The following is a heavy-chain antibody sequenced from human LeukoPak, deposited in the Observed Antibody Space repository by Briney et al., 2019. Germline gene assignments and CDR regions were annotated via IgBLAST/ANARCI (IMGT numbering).Heavy chain of an antibody. CDR2: IYHTGGT. CDR3: ARKVASTGVPDY. D-gene: IGHD4-11*01. CDR1: GGSVTSSDW. Sequence: SGTLSLTCAVSGGSVTSSDWWSWVRQPPGKGLEWIGEIYHTGGTNYNPSLKSRVTISIDKSKNQFSLNLSSVTAADTAVYYCARKVASTGVPDYWGLGTLVTVSS. V-gene: IGHV4-4*02. J-gene: IGHJ4*02.